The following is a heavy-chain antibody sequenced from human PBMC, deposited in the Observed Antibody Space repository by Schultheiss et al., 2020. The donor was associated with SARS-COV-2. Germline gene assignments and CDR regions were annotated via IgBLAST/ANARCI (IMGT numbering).Heavy chain of an antibody. CDR3: VKGGGYCGGDCYSNFDY. CDR1: GFTFSSYA. Sequence: GGSLRLSCAASGFTFSSYAMHWVRQAPGKGLEYVSAISSNGGSTYYADSVKGRFTISRDNSKNTLYLQMSSLRAEDKAVYYCVKGGGYCGGDCYSNFDYWGQGTLVTVSS. J-gene: IGHJ4*02. D-gene: IGHD2-21*02. CDR2: ISSNGGST. V-gene: IGHV3-64D*06.